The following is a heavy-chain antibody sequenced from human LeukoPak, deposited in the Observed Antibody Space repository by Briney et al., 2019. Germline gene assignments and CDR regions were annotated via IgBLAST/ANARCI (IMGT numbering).Heavy chain of an antibody. J-gene: IGHJ4*02. V-gene: IGHV1-2*06. D-gene: IGHD6-19*01. CDR2: VNPNSGGT. Sequence: ASVKVSCKASGYTFTGYYMHWVRQAPGQGLEWMGRVNPNSGGTNYAQKFQGRVTMTRDTSISTAYMELSRLRSDDTAVYYCARVYTGYSSGWSFDYWGQGTLVTASS. CDR3: ARVYTGYSSGWSFDY. CDR1: GYTFTGYY.